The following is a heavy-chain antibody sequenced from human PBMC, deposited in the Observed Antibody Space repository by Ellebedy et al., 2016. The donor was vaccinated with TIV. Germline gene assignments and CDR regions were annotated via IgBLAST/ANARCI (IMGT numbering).Heavy chain of an antibody. CDR1: GFTFSSYA. CDR2: ISGSGGST. D-gene: IGHD3-22*01. V-gene: IGHV3-23*01. Sequence: GESLKISXAASGFTFSSYAMSWVRQAPGKGLEWVSAISGSGGSTYYADSVKGRFTISRDNSKNTLYLQMNSLRAEDTAVYYCARDLGYYDSSGYYYPFDYWGQGTLVTVSS. CDR3: ARDLGYYDSSGYYYPFDY. J-gene: IGHJ4*02.